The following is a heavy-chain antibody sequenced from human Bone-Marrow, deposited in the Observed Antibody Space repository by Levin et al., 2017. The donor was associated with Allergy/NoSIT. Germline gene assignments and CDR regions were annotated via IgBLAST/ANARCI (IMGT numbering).Heavy chain of an antibody. V-gene: IGHV3-30*04. CDR2: ISYDGSNK. CDR1: GFTFSSYA. J-gene: IGHJ4*02. D-gene: IGHD3-10*01. Sequence: GGSLRLSCAASGFTFSSYAMHWVRQAPGKGLEWVAVISYDGSNKYYADSVKGRFTISRDNSKNTLYLQMNSLRAEDTAVYYCARGLWGFGESIAPFDYWGQGTLVTVSS. CDR3: ARGLWGFGESIAPFDY.